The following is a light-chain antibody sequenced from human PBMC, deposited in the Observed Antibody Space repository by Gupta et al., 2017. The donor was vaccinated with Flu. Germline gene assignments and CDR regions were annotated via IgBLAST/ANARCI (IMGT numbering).Light chain of an antibody. V-gene: IGLV3-25*02. CDR2: RDK. Sequence: YELSQPPSLPVSSGQTARITRSVVPLPKEYVYWYQQKPGQAPVFVIYRDKDRPPGIPDRFSGSNSGTTVTLTISGVQAEDEAEYYCQSADRSGTDWVFGGGTKLTVL. CDR3: QSADRSGTDWV. CDR1: PLPKEY. J-gene: IGLJ3*02.